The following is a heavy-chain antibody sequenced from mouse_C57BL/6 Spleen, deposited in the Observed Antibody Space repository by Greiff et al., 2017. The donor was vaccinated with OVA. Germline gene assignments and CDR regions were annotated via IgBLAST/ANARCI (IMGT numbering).Heavy chain of an antibody. Sequence: QVQLKQSGPGLVQPSQSLSITCTVSGFSLTSYVVHWVRQSPGKGLEWLGVIWSGGSTDYNAAFISRLSISKDNSKSQVFFKMNSLQADDTAIYYCARMTEIYYYGSSYEWYFDVWGTGTTVTVSS. CDR2: IWSGGST. CDR1: GFSLTSYV. D-gene: IGHD1-1*01. J-gene: IGHJ1*03. V-gene: IGHV2-2*01. CDR3: ARMTEIYYYGSSYEWYFDV.